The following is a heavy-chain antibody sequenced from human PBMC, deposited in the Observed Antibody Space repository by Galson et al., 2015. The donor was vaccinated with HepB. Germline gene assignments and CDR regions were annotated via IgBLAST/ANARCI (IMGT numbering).Heavy chain of an antibody. V-gene: IGHV1-69*01. Sequence: GGTFSSYAISWVRQAPGQGLEWMGGIIPIFGTANYAQKFQGRVTITADESTSTAYMELSSLRSEDTAVYYCASSSGGLGGNMIVGGGWYFDLWGRGTLVTVSS. D-gene: IGHD3-22*01. J-gene: IGHJ2*01. CDR2: IIPIFGTA. CDR3: ASSSGGLGGNMIVGGGWYFDL. CDR1: GGTFSSYA.